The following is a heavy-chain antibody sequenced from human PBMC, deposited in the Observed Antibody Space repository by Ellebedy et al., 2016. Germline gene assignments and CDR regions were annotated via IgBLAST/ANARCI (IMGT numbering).Heavy chain of an antibody. Sequence: GESLKISCTASGFTFRDYNLNWIRQAPGKGLEWVSSISRSSTTYIYYADSVKGRFTISRDDAKNSVYLQMNSLRAEDSAVYYCAREYSSPVAADVWGKGTTVNVSS. V-gene: IGHV3-21*06. CDR1: GFTFRDYN. D-gene: IGHD6-13*01. CDR3: AREYSSPVAADV. CDR2: ISRSSTTYI. J-gene: IGHJ6*04.